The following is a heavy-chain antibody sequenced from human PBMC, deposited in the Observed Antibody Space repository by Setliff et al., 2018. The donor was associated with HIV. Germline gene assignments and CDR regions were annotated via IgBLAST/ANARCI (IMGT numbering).Heavy chain of an antibody. CDR3: ARGTFYYALDV. CDR2: INPNSGGT. Sequence: ASVKVSCKASGYTFTGYYMHWVRQAPGQGLEWMGWINPNSGGTTYAQKFQGRVAMTRDTSISTAFMELSRLRSDDTAIYYCARGTFYYALDVWGQGTTVTVSS. J-gene: IGHJ6*02. CDR1: GYTFTGYY. V-gene: IGHV1-2*02.